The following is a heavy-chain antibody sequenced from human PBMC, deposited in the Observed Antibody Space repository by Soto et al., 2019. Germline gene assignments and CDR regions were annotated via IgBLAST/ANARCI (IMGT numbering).Heavy chain of an antibody. CDR3: ARSDIVVVPAAIPPYYYGMDV. V-gene: IGHV4-4*07. Sequence: SETLSLTCTVSGGSISSYYWSWIRQPAGKGLEWIGRIYTSGSTNYNPSLKSRVTMSVDTSKNQFSLKLSSVTAADTAVYYCARSDIVVVPAAIPPYYYGMDVWGQGTTVTVSS. CDR1: GGSISSYY. J-gene: IGHJ6*02. D-gene: IGHD2-2*02. CDR2: IYTSGST.